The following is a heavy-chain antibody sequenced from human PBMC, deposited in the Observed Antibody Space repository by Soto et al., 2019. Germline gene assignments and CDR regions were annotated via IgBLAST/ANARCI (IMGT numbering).Heavy chain of an antibody. D-gene: IGHD3-3*01. V-gene: IGHV1-18*01. CDR1: GYTFTSYG. CDR3: ARAPASALRFLERLSYYYGMDV. CDR2: ISAYNGNT. J-gene: IGHJ6*02. Sequence: ASVKVSCKASGYTFTSYGISWVRQAPGQGLEWMGWISAYNGNTNYAQKLQGRVTMTTDTSTSTAYMELRSLRSDDTAVYYCARAPASALRFLERLSYYYGMDVWGQGTTVTVSS.